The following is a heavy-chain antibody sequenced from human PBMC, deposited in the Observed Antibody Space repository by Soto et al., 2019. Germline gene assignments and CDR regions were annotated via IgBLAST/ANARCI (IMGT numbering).Heavy chain of an antibody. CDR2: INHLGSI. D-gene: IGHD2-21*01. Sequence: PSETLSVTCVISGGSLSDYFWSWIRQPPGMALEWIGEINHLGSINYNPSLKSRVTMSVDTSKNQFSLTLNSVTAADTATYYCARGGISHWAYFYYMDVWDRRTTVTVSS. V-gene: IGHV4-34*01. CDR1: GGSLSDYF. CDR3: ARGGISHWAYFYYMDV. J-gene: IGHJ6*03.